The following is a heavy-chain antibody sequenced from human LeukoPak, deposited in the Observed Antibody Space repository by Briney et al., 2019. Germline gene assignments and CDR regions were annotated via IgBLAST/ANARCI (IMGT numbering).Heavy chain of an antibody. Sequence: PSETLSLTCTVSGGSISSSSYYWGWIRQPPGKGLEWIGSIYYSGSTYYNPSLKSRVTISVDTSKNQFSLKLSSVTAADTAVYYCARHSRESLRIAAAGPMKNWFDPWGQGTLVTVSS. CDR3: ARHSRESLRIAAAGPMKNWFDP. D-gene: IGHD6-13*01. CDR1: GGSISSSSYY. J-gene: IGHJ5*02. CDR2: IYYSGST. V-gene: IGHV4-39*01.